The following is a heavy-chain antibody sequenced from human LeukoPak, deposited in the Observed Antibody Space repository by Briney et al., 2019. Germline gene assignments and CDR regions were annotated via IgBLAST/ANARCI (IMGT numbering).Heavy chain of an antibody. D-gene: IGHD2-2*01. J-gene: IGHJ4*02. Sequence: PGRSLRLSCAASGFTFSHYALTWVRQTPGKGLEWVATISYDGSELSYADSVKGRFTISRDKSKNMLYLQMNSLRVEDTALYYCARDWRYCTSDSCYGAFDYWGQGTLVTVSS. CDR3: ARDWRYCTSDSCYGAFDY. CDR1: GFTFSHYA. V-gene: IGHV3-30*04. CDR2: ISYDGSEL.